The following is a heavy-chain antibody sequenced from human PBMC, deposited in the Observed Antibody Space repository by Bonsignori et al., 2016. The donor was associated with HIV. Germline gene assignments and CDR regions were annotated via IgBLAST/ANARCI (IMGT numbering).Heavy chain of an antibody. CDR3: ARGGAFDY. V-gene: IGHV4-30-2*04. D-gene: IGHD1-26*01. CDR2: IYHSGST. Sequence: PGKGLELIGYIYHSGSTYYNPSLKSRVTISVDTSKNQFSLKLSSVTAADTAVYYCARGGAFDYWGQGTLVTVSS. J-gene: IGHJ4*02.